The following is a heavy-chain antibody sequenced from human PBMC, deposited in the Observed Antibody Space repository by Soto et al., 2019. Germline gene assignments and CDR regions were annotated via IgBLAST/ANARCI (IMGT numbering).Heavy chain of an antibody. CDR1: GFIFENFG. CDR2: ISGSGFKK. D-gene: IGHD1-26*01. V-gene: IGHV3-23*01. J-gene: IGHJ5*02. CDR3: AKNQGVELVPLATVDWFDP. Sequence: GRSLRLSCAASGFIFENFGMSWGRQAPGKRLEWISSISGSGFKKYYADSVKGRFTISRDNSKSTVYLELNNLSAEDTAVYHCAKNQGVELVPLATVDWFDPWGQGSVVTVSS.